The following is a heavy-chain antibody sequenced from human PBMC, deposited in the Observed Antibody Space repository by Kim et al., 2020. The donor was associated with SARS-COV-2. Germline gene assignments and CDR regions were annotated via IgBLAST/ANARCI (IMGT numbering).Heavy chain of an antibody. CDR1: GFTFSSYA. CDR2: ISYDGSNK. J-gene: IGHJ4*02. Sequence: GGSLRLSCAASGFTFSSYAMHWVRQAPGKGLEWVAVISYDGSNKYYADSVKGRFTISRDNSKNTLYLQMNSLRAEDTAVYYCARGLSYYDYVWGSYRPSFDYWGQGTLVTVSS. V-gene: IGHV3-30*04. CDR3: ARGLSYYDYVWGSYRPSFDY. D-gene: IGHD3-16*02.